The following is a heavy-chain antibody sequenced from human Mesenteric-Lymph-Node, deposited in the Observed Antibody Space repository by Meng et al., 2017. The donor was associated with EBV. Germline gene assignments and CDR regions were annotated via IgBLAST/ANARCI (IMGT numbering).Heavy chain of an antibody. CDR2: IHHSGAT. J-gene: IGHJ5*02. CDR3: ASVIYGSGLNSWFDP. V-gene: IGHV4-4*01. CDR1: GGSISSDNW. Sequence: GRLQQSGPGLVKPAGTMSLPCAVSGGSISSDNWWTWVRQPPGKGLEWIGEIHHSGATNYNPSLKSRVTISVDKSKNQFSLKLSSVTAADAAVYFCASVIYGSGLNSWFDPWGHGTLVTVSS. D-gene: IGHD3-10*01.